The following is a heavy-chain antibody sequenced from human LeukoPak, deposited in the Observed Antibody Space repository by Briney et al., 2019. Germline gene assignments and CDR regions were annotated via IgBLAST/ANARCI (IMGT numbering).Heavy chain of an antibody. V-gene: IGHV3-23*01. Sequence: PGGSLRLSCAASGFTFSSYWMSWVRQAPGKGLEWVSAISGSGGSTYYADSVKGRFTISRDNSKNTLYLQMNSLRAEDTAVYYCAKEKSRLTTVTSGSNWGQGTLVTVSS. CDR1: GFTFSSYW. CDR3: AKEKSRLTTVTSGSN. D-gene: IGHD4-11*01. CDR2: ISGSGGST. J-gene: IGHJ4*02.